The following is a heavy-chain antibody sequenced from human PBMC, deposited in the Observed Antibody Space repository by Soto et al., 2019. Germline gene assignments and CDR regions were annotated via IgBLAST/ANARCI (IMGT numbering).Heavy chain of an antibody. V-gene: IGHV1-69*13. J-gene: IGHJ1*01. CDR2: IIPIFGTA. CDR3: ARTAYCGGDCYSVYFQH. CDR1: GGTFSSYA. Sequence: ASVKVSCKASGGTFSSYAISWVRQAPGQGLEWMGGIIPIFGTANYAQKFQGRVTITADESSSTAYMELSSLRSEDTAVYYCARTAYCGGDCYSVYFQHWGQGTLVTVSS. D-gene: IGHD2-21*02.